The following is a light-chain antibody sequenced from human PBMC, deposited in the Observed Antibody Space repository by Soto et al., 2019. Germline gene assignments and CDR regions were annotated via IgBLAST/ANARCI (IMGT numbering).Light chain of an antibody. J-gene: IGKJ1*01. V-gene: IGKV3-15*01. Sequence: EIVMTQSPATLSVSPGESATLSCRADQSVSNNLAWYQQKPGQAPRLLIYGASTRATGVPARFSGSGSGTEFTLTISSLQSEDFAVYYCQQYNNWPPWTFGQGTKVEIK. CDR3: QQYNNWPPWT. CDR1: QSVSNN. CDR2: GAS.